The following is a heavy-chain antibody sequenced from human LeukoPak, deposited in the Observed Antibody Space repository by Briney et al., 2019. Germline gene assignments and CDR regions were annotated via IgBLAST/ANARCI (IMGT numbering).Heavy chain of an antibody. V-gene: IGHV4-4*07. CDR1: GGSISSYY. J-gene: IGHJ3*02. CDR2: IYTSGST. Sequence: SETLSLTCTVSGGSISSYYWSWIRQPSGKGLEWIGGIYTSGSTNYNPSLKSRVTMSVDTSKNQFSLKLSSVTAADTAVYYCARDVGIVVAAIRDAFDIWGQGTMVTVSS. CDR3: ARDVGIVVAAIRDAFDI. D-gene: IGHD2-15*01.